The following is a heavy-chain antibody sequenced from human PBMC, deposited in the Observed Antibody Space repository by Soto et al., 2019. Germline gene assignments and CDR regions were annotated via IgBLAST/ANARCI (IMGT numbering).Heavy chain of an antibody. V-gene: IGHV4-34*01. Sequence: TSETLSLTCAVYGGSFSGYYWSWIRQPPGKGLEWIGEINHSGSTNYNPSLKSRVTISVDTSKNQFSLKLSSVTAADTAVYYCAITAQLDYWGQGTLVTVSS. D-gene: IGHD1-20*01. CDR1: GGSFSGYY. CDR2: INHSGST. CDR3: AITAQLDY. J-gene: IGHJ4*02.